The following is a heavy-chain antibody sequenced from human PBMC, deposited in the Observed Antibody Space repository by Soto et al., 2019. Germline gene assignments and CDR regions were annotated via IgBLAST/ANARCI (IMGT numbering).Heavy chain of an antibody. CDR3: ARGNPFNYAGFDV. CDR1: GYTFSDFD. V-gene: IGHV1-8*01. D-gene: IGHD3-16*01. CDR2: MNAKSGDT. J-gene: IGHJ6*02. Sequence: QAHLEQSGAELKRPGASVKVSCKASGYTFSDFDINWLRQASGQGPEWMGWMNAKSGDTFFAQRFQGKFNMTWDTSMSTAYMEVGSLTSDDTAIYYCARGNPFNYAGFDVWGQGTTVAVS.